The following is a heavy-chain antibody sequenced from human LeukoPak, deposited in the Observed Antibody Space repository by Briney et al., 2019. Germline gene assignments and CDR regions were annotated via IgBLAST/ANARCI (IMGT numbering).Heavy chain of an antibody. D-gene: IGHD3-22*01. CDR3: ARPLRSSGYHCFDY. V-gene: IGHV3-48*01. CDR1: GFTFSTYS. Sequence: GGSLRLSCAASGFTFSTYSMTWVRQAPGKGLEWISYITGSSSTIYYADSVKGRFTISRDNAKNSLYLQMNSLRAEDTAVYYCARPLRSSGYHCFDYWGQGTLVTVSS. J-gene: IGHJ4*02. CDR2: ITGSSSTI.